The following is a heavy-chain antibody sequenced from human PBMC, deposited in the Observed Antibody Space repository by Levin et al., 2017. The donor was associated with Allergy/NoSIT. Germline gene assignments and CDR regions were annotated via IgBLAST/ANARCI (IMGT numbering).Heavy chain of an antibody. CDR1: GFTFSGSA. CDR2: IRREANTYAT. CDR3: SRLRERDGGAFDI. V-gene: IGHV3-73*01. Sequence: QTGESLKISCAASGFTFSGSAIHWVRQASGKGLEWVGRIRREANTYATAYTASMEGRFTISRDDSRNTAYLQINSLKTEDTAVYYCSRLRERDGGAFDIWGQGTMVTVS. J-gene: IGHJ3*02.